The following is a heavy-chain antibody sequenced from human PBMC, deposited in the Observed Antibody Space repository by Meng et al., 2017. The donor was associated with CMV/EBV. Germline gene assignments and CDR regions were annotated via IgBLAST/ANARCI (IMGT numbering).Heavy chain of an antibody. CDR2: ISDSGTTF. CDR3: ARDHIRITIFGVVTDSRGYYGMDV. V-gene: IGHV3-11*04. Sequence: GGSLRLSCAASGFTFSDYYMSWIRQAPGKGLEWVSYISDSGTTFSYTDSVKGRLTISRDNAKNSLFLQMNSLIAEDTAVYYCARDHIRITIFGVVTDSRGYYGMDVWGQGTTVTVSS. CDR1: GFTFSDYY. J-gene: IGHJ6*02. D-gene: IGHD3-3*01.